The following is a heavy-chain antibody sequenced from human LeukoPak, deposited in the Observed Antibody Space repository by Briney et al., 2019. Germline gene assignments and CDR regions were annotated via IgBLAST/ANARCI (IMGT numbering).Heavy chain of an antibody. V-gene: IGHV3-33*01. J-gene: IGHJ4*02. D-gene: IGHD3-16*01. CDR3: ARDKGEQCLDH. Sequence: GGSLRLSCAASGVNFRASGMHWVRQAPGKGGEGVAMIWSAGSAEYYADSVRGRFTLSRDNSRNTVDLQMNSLGAEDTAVYYCARDKGEQCLDHSGQGTLVTVSS. CDR2: IWSAGSAE. CDR1: GVNFRASG.